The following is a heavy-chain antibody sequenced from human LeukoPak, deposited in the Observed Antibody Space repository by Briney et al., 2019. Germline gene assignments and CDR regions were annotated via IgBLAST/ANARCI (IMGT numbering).Heavy chain of an antibody. CDR3: ARDLELWCSSSSCFSQGAFDI. J-gene: IGHJ3*02. V-gene: IGHV3-48*01. CDR2: ISSSSSAI. D-gene: IGHD2-2*01. CDR1: GFTFSSYS. Sequence: GGTLSLSCAASGFTFSSYSMNWVRKAQGPGLGWVSYISSSSSAISYADPGKGRFTITSDNANNSLYLHMHSFGTAAAAVYYCARDLELWCSSSSCFSQGAFDIWGPGTRVTVSS.